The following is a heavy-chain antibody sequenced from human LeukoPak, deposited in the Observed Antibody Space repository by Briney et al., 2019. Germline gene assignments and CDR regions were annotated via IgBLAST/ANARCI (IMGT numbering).Heavy chain of an antibody. Sequence: ASVKVSCKASGYTFTSYYMHWVRQAPGQGLEWMGIINPSGGSTSYAQQFQGRVTMTRDTSTSTVYMELSSLRSEDTAVYYCARGRVVPAATYYYYYGMDVWGQGTTVTVSS. CDR3: ARGRVVPAATYYYYYGMDV. CDR2: INPSGGST. J-gene: IGHJ6*02. V-gene: IGHV1-46*01. D-gene: IGHD2-2*01. CDR1: GYTFTSYY.